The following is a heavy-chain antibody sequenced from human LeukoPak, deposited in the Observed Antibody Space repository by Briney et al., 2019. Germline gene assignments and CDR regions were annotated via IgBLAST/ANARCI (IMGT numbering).Heavy chain of an antibody. Sequence: GGPLRLSCAASGFTVSSNYMSWVRQAPGKVPEWVSYIDARSGITYYADSVQGRFTISRDNAQESVFLQMNSLRADDTAVYYCARTYDFGRGPPGDAFDNWGPGTLVTVSS. J-gene: IGHJ3*02. D-gene: IGHD3-3*01. V-gene: IGHV3-48*01. CDR1: GFTVSSNY. CDR3: ARTYDFGRGPPGDAFDN. CDR2: IDARSGIT.